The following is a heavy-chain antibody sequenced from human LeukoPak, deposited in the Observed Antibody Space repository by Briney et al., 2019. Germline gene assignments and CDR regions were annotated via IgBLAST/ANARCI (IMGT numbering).Heavy chain of an antibody. V-gene: IGHV4-59*08. D-gene: IGHD6-6*01. CDR2: IYYTGST. CDR3: ARHRAYSSSSPFDY. Sequence: SETLSLTCAVSGGSISSLYWSWIRQPPGKGLEWIEYIYYTGSTNYNPSLKSRVTMFVDMSKNQFSLRLSSVTAADTAVYYCARHRAYSSSSPFDYWGQGTLVTVPS. J-gene: IGHJ4*02. CDR1: GGSISSLY.